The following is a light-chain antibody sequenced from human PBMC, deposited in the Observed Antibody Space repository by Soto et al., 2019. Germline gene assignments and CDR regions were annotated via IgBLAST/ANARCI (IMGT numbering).Light chain of an antibody. V-gene: IGLV1-40*01. CDR3: RSYDSSLSGPVV. CDR2: DLS. CDR1: SCNVGADYY. Sequence: QSVLTQPASVSGSPGQSVTISCTGTSCNVGADYYVHWYQQHPGTAPKLLIYDLSNRPSGVSDRFSGSKSGTSASLTISGLQAEDEADYYCRSYDSSLSGPVVFGAGTKLTVL. J-gene: IGLJ2*01.